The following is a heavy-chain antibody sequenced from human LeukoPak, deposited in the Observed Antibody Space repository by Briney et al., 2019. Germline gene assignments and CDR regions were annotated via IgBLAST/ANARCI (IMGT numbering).Heavy chain of an antibody. CDR3: ARDYGSGSYYWYYFDY. V-gene: IGHV2-70*04. CDR2: K. J-gene: IGHJ4*02. D-gene: IGHD3-10*01. Sequence: KFYSTSLKTRLTNSKDTSKNQVVLTMTNMDPVDTATYYCARDYGSGSYYWYYFDYWGQGTLVTVSS.